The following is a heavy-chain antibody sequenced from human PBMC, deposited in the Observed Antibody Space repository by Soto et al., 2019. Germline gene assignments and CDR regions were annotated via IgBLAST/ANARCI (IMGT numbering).Heavy chain of an antibody. D-gene: IGHD4-17*01. Sequence: QVQLVESGGGVVQPGRSLRLSCAASGFTFSSYGMHWVRQAPGKGLEWVAVIWYDGSNKYYADSVKGRFTISRDNSKNTLYLQMNSLRAEDTAVYYCARDSSYGDYLYWYFDLWGRGTLVTVSS. CDR3: ARDSSYGDYLYWYFDL. V-gene: IGHV3-33*01. CDR1: GFTFSSYG. J-gene: IGHJ2*01. CDR2: IWYDGSNK.